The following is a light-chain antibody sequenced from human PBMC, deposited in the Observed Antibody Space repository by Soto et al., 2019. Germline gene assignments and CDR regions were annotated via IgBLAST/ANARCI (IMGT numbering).Light chain of an antibody. J-gene: IGKJ4*01. CDR2: GAS. V-gene: IGKV3-20*01. CDR3: QQYDSSPLT. Sequence: IVLTQSPGTLSLSPGERATLSCRASQSVSSSYLAWYQQKPGQAPRLLIYGASSRATGIPDRFSGSGSGTDFTLTINRLEPEDFAVYYCQQYDSSPLTFGGGNKVEIK. CDR1: QSVSSSY.